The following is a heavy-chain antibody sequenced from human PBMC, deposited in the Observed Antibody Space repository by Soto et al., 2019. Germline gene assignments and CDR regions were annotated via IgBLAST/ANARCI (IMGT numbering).Heavy chain of an antibody. CDR2: ISSSSSYI. Sequence: PGGSLRLSCAASGFTFSRYSMNWGRQAPGKGLEWVSSISSSSSYIYYADSVKGRFTISRDNAKNSLYLQMNSLRAEDTAVYYCARDRVAVAGTLYYYYGMDVWGQGTTVTVSS. CDR1: GFTFSRYS. D-gene: IGHD6-19*01. CDR3: ARDRVAVAGTLYYYYGMDV. J-gene: IGHJ6*02. V-gene: IGHV3-21*01.